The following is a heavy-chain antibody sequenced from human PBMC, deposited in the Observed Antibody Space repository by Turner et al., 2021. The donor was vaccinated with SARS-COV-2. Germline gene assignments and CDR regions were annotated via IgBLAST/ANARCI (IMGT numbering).Heavy chain of an antibody. CDR1: GGSITNYY. CDR3: RGGGGWLTDH. V-gene: IGHV4-59*01. CDR2: IHKREPP. J-gene: IGHJ4*02. D-gene: IGHD5-12*01. Sequence: QVQLQESGPGLVKPSETLSLTCTVSGGSITNYYWSWIRQPPGKGLEWMGNIHKREPPNSPPPPKSRVTISLDTSKTQFPLKLSSGPAGDTAVYYCRGGGGWLTDHWGQGTLVTVSS.